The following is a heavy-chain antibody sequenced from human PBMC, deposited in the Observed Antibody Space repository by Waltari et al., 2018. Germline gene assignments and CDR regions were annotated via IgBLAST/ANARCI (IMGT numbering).Heavy chain of an antibody. CDR2: IIPIFGTA. V-gene: IGHV1-69*01. D-gene: IGHD1-20*01. Sequence: QVQLVQSGAEVKKPGSSVKVSCKASGRTFSSYSISWVRQAPGQGIEWMGGIIPIFGTANYAKKFQGRVTITADESTSTAYMELSSLRSEDTAVYYCARESITGTYYFDYWGQGTLVTVSS. CDR3: ARESITGTYYFDY. CDR1: GRTFSSYS. J-gene: IGHJ4*02.